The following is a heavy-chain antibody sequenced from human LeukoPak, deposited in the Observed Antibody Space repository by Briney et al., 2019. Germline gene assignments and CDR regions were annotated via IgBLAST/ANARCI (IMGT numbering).Heavy chain of an antibody. CDR3: SRGSYNSWS. V-gene: IGHV4-4*07. CDR1: GASMSSSY. D-gene: IGHD3-10*01. CDR2: IYTSGVT. J-gene: IGHJ5*02. Sequence: PSETLSLTCTVSGASMSSSYWSWIRQAAGKGLEWIGRIYTSGVTSYNPSLKSRVIMSIDASKNQFSLNLSSVIAADTAVYYCSRGSYNSWSWGQGTLVTVSS.